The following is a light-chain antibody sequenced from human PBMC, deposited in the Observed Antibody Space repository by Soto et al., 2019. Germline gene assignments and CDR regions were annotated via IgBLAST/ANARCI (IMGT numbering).Light chain of an antibody. Sequence: DIQMTQSPSALSASVGDRVTITCRASQGINSHLAWYQQKPGKAPKLLIYAASTLQSGVPSRFSGSGSGTDFTLTISCLQSEDFATYYCQQYYSYPRTFGQGTKVDIK. V-gene: IGKV1-9*01. J-gene: IGKJ1*01. CDR1: QGINSH. CDR2: AAS. CDR3: QQYYSYPRT.